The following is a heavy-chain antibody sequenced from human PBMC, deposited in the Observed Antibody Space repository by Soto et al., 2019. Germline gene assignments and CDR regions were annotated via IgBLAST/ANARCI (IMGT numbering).Heavy chain of an antibody. CDR3: ARGGAATSGVGYYYGMDV. V-gene: IGHV3-30-3*01. D-gene: IGHD6-25*01. J-gene: IGHJ6*02. CDR2: ISYDGSNK. CDR1: GFTFSSYA. Sequence: QVQLVESGGGVVQPGRSLRLSCAASGFTFSSYAMHWVRQAPGKGLEWVAVISYDGSNKYYADSVKGRFTISRDNSKNTLYLQMNSLRAEDTAVYYCARGGAATSGVGYYYGMDVWGQGTTVTVSS.